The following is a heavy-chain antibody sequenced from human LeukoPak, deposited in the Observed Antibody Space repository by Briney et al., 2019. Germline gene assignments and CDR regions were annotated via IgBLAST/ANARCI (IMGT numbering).Heavy chain of an antibody. Sequence: SETLPLTCAVYGGSFSGYYWSWIRQPPGKGLEWIGEINHSGSTNYNPSLKSRVTISVDTSKNQFSLKLSSVTAADTAVYYCARGNVVVVAATKAYFDYWGQGTLVTVSS. CDR1: GGSFSGYY. V-gene: IGHV4-34*01. CDR3: ARGNVVVVAATKAYFDY. D-gene: IGHD2-15*01. CDR2: INHSGST. J-gene: IGHJ4*02.